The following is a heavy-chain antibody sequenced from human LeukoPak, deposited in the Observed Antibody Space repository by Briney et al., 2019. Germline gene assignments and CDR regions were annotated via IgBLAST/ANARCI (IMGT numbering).Heavy chain of an antibody. V-gene: IGHV1-2*06. Sequence: ASVNVSCKASGYTFTGYYMHWVRQAPGQGLEWMGRINPNNGATNYAQKFQGRVTITADESTSTAYMELSSLRSEDTAVYYCARSHPGIAAPLYYGMDVWGQGTTVTVSS. CDR3: ARSHPGIAAPLYYGMDV. J-gene: IGHJ6*02. D-gene: IGHD6-13*01. CDR1: GYTFTGYY. CDR2: INPNNGAT.